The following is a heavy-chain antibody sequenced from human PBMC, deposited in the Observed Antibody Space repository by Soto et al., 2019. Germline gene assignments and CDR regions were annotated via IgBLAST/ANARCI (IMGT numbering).Heavy chain of an antibody. D-gene: IGHD6-6*01. Sequence: ESGGGVVPPGRSLRLSCAASGFTFSSYGMHWVRQAPGKGLEWVAVISYDGSNKYYADSVKGRLTISRDNSKNTLYLQMNSLRAEDTAVYYCAKAYKDVLVSRFNYWGQGTLVTVSS. CDR2: ISYDGSNK. J-gene: IGHJ4*02. V-gene: IGHV3-30*18. CDR3: AKAYKDVLVSRFNY. CDR1: GFTFSSYG.